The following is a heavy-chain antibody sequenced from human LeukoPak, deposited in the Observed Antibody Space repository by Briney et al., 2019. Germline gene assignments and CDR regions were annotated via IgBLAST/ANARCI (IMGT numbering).Heavy chain of an antibody. CDR3: LRGDSRDF. D-gene: IGHD3-22*01. CDR2: INSGGTTT. J-gene: IGHJ4*02. Sequence: PGGSLGLSCAACGFAFSTYTMNWARQAPGKGLEWVASINSGGTTTHYAFSVKGRFTISRDNAQNVLYLQMSGLRGDDAALYYCLRGDSRDFWGQGTLVTVSS. V-gene: IGHV3-21*06. CDR1: GFAFSTYT.